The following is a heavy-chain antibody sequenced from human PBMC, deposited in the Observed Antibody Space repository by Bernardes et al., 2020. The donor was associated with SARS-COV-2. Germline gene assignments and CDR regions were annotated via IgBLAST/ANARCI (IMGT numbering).Heavy chain of an antibody. D-gene: IGHD5-18*01. V-gene: IGHV3-74*01. CDR1: GFTFSSYW. CDR3: VRGPSDGHGRFEY. CDR2: INSDGRTT. J-gene: IGHJ4*02. Sequence: GGSLRLSCAASGFTFSSYWMHWVSQAPGTGLVWVSRINSDGRTTTYADSVKGRFTISRDNAKNTLYLQMNSLRADDTAVYYCVRGPSDGHGRFEYWGQGTLVTVSS.